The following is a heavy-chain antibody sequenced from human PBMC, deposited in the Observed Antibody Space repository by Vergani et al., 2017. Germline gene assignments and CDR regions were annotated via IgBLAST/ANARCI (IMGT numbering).Heavy chain of an antibody. V-gene: IGHV3-64D*06. D-gene: IGHD5-12*01. Sequence: VQLVESGGGVVQPGRSLRLSCAASGFTFSSYAMHWVRQAPGKGLEYVSAISSNGGSTYYADSVKGRFTISRDNSKNTLYLQMSSLRAEDTAVYYCVKDRGMSVATIKALSYWGQGTLVTVSS. CDR3: VKDRGMSVATIKALSY. CDR1: GFTFSSYA. CDR2: ISSNGGST. J-gene: IGHJ4*02.